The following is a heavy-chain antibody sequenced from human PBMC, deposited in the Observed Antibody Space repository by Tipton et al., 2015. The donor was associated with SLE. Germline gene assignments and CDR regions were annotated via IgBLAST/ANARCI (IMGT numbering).Heavy chain of an antibody. Sequence: TLSLTCTVSGGSISSSSYYWGWIRQPPGKGLDWIGSMYYSGNTYYNPSLKTRVTISVDTSKNQFSLRLNSVTAADTAVYYCARLSNTWCHYYGMDVWSQGTTVTVSS. CDR2: MYYSGNT. CDR3: ARLSNTWCHYYGMDV. D-gene: IGHD6-13*01. J-gene: IGHJ6*02. V-gene: IGHV4-39*01. CDR1: GGSISSSSYY.